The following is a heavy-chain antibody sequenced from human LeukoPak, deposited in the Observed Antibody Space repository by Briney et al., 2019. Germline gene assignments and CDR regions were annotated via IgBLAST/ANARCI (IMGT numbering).Heavy chain of an antibody. V-gene: IGHV3-49*04. D-gene: IGHD4-17*01. Sequence: GGSLRLSRTASGFTFGDYAMSWVRQAPGKGLEWVGFIRSKAYGGTTEYAASVKGRFTISRDDSKSIAYLQMNSLKTEDTAVYYCTRDSGPTSYFTVTTIYGMDVWGQGTTVTVSS. CDR3: TRDSGPTSYFTVTTIYGMDV. CDR1: GFTFGDYA. CDR2: IRSKAYGGTT. J-gene: IGHJ6*02.